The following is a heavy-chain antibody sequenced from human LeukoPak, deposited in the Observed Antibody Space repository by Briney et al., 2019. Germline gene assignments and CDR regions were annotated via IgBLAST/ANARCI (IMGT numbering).Heavy chain of an antibody. CDR3: ARPPRPGYSSSWYLDY. Sequence: GRSLRLSCAASGFTFSSYAMHWVRQAPGKGLEWVAVISYDGSNKYYADSVKGRFTISRDNSKSTLYLQMNSLRAEDTAVYYCARPPRPGYSSSWYLDYWGQGTLVTVSS. CDR1: GFTFSSYA. CDR2: ISYDGSNK. V-gene: IGHV3-30*04. J-gene: IGHJ4*02. D-gene: IGHD6-13*01.